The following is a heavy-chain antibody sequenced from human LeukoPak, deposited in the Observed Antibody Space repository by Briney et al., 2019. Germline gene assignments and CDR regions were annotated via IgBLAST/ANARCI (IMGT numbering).Heavy chain of an antibody. J-gene: IGHJ4*02. CDR2: IWYDGSNK. V-gene: IGHV3-33*01. Sequence: GGSLRLSCAASGFTFSSYGMHWVRQAPGKGLERVAVIWYDGSNKYYADSVKGRFTISRDNSKNTLYLQMNSLRAEDTAVYYCARGAHGVVPAANLDYWGQGTLVTVSS. D-gene: IGHD2-2*01. CDR1: GFTFSSYG. CDR3: ARGAHGVVPAANLDY.